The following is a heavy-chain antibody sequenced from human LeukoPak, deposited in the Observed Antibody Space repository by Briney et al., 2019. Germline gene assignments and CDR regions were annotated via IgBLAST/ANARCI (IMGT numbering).Heavy chain of an antibody. V-gene: IGHV4-34*01. CDR2: INHSGST. D-gene: IGHD3-10*01. Sequence: SETLSLTCAVYGGSFSGYYWSWIRQPPGKGLEWIGEINHSGSTNYNPSLKSRVTISVDTSKNQLSLKLSSVTAADTAVYYCARGRGRSYFDYWGQGTLVTVSS. CDR3: ARGRGRSYFDY. CDR1: GGSFSGYY. J-gene: IGHJ4*02.